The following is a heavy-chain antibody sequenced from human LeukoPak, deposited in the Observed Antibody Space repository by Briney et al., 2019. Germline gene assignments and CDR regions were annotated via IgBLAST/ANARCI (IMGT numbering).Heavy chain of an antibody. CDR3: ARDSNWFDP. J-gene: IGHJ5*02. CDR1: GASVSSYY. Sequence: SETLSLTCTVSGASVSSYYWSRIRQSPGRGLDWIGNTFDSGTGGPKYNPSLKSRVSISIDTSKNQFSLKLNSVTAADTAVYYCARDSNWFDPWGQGTLVTASS. V-gene: IGHV4-59*02. CDR2: TFDSGTGGP.